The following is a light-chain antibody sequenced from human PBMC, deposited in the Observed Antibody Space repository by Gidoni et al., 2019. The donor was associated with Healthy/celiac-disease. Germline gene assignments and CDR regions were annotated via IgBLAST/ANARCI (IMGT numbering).Light chain of an antibody. V-gene: IGKV3-11*01. J-gene: IGKJ4*01. CDR1: QSVSSY. CDR2: DAS. CDR3: QQRSSWPL. Sequence: IASTQSPATLSLSPGERATLSCRASQSVSSYLAWYQQKPGQAPRLLIYDASNIATGIPARFSGSGSGTDFTLTISSLEPEDFAVYYCQQRSSWPLFXEXTKVEIK.